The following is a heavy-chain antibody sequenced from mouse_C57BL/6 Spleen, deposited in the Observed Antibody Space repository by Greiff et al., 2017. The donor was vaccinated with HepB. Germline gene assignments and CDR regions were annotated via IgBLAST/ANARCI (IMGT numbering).Heavy chain of an antibody. Sequence: VKLQESGAELARPGASVKLSCKASGYTFTSYGISWVKQRTGQGLEWIGEIYPRSGNTYYNEKFKGKATLTADKSSSTAYMELRSLTSEDSAVYFCARSEGNLNYAMDYWGQGTSVTVSS. CDR2: IYPRSGNT. D-gene: IGHD2-1*01. J-gene: IGHJ4*01. CDR1: GYTFTSYG. V-gene: IGHV1-81*01. CDR3: ARSEGNLNYAMDY.